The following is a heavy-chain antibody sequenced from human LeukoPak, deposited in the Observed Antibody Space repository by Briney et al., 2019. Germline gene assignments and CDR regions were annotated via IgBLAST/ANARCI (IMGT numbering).Heavy chain of an antibody. Sequence: PSETLSLTCTVSGGSISSHYWSWIRQPPGKGLEWIGYIYYSGSTNYNPSLKSRVTISVDTSKNQFSLKLSSVTAADTAVYYCARWAAGAPPAFYYYYYMDVWGKGTTVTVSS. J-gene: IGHJ6*03. CDR3: ARWAAGAPPAFYYYYYMDV. D-gene: IGHD1-26*01. CDR1: GGSISSHY. CDR2: IYYSGST. V-gene: IGHV4-59*11.